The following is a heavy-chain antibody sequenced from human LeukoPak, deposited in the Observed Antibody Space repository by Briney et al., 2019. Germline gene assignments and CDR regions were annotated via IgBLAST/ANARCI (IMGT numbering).Heavy chain of an antibody. CDR3: ARHSGSSPHYFDY. Sequence: PSDTLSLTCTASGGSISSYDWSWIRQPPGQGLEWIGYIYYSGSTHYKSSIKSRVTISVDTSRNQFSLRLSSVTAADTAVYYCARHSGSSPHYFDYWGQGTLVTVSS. CDR1: GGSISSYD. CDR2: IYYSGST. D-gene: IGHD1-26*01. V-gene: IGHV4-59*08. J-gene: IGHJ4*02.